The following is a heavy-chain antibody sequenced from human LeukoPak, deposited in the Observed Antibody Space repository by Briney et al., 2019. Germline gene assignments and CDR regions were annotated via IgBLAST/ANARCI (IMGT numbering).Heavy chain of an antibody. D-gene: IGHD3-22*01. CDR2: IYYSGST. J-gene: IGHJ4*02. CDR1: GGSISSSSYY. V-gene: IGHV4-39*01. Sequence: SETLSLTCTVSGGSISSSSYYWGWIRQPPGKGLEWIGSIYYSGSTYYNPSLKTRVTISVDTSKNQFSLKLSSVTAADTAVYYCARAGTSLFYYYDRYYFDYWGQGTLVTVSS. CDR3: ARAGTSLFYYYDRYYFDY.